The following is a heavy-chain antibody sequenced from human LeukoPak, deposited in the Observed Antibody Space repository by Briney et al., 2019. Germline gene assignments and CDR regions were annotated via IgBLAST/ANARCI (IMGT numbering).Heavy chain of an antibody. J-gene: IGHJ4*02. CDR3: ARETYSGSYGLAY. Sequence: GGSLGLSCAASGFTFSDYYMSWIRQAPGKGLEWVSVIYSGGSTYYADSVKGRFTISRDNSKNTLYLQMNSLRTEDTAVYYCARETYSGSYGLAYWGQGTLVTVSS. CDR2: IYSGGST. V-gene: IGHV3-66*01. CDR1: GFTFSDYY. D-gene: IGHD1-26*01.